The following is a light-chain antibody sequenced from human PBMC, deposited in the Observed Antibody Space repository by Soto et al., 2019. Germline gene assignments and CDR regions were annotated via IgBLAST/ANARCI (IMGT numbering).Light chain of an antibody. CDR3: QQHNSPPFT. Sequence: DIQMTQSPSTLSASVGDRVIITCRASQSINKWLAWYQQKAGKAPKLLIYEASSLQSGVPSRFSGSGSGTDFTLTINSLQPDDFASYYCQQHNSPPFTFGPGTKVDIK. J-gene: IGKJ3*01. V-gene: IGKV1-5*03. CDR2: EAS. CDR1: QSINKW.